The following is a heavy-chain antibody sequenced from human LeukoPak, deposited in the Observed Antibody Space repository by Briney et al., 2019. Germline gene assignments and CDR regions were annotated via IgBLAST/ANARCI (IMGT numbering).Heavy chain of an antibody. Sequence: GESLKISCKGSGYSFSNYWIGWVRPMPGSGLEWMGIIYPIDSYTRYSPSFQGHVTISADKSISTAYLQWSTLQASDTAMYYCARLHYQYCSTTGCYEPNAFDVWGQGTMLTVSS. V-gene: IGHV5-51*01. CDR2: IYPIDSYT. D-gene: IGHD2-2*01. CDR3: ARLHYQYCSTTGCYEPNAFDV. CDR1: GYSFSNYW. J-gene: IGHJ3*01.